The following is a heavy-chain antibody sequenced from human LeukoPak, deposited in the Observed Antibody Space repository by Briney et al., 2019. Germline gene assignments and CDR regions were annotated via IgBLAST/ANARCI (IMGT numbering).Heavy chain of an antibody. D-gene: IGHD6-19*01. CDR2: ISGSGSAT. CDR1: GFTFSSYA. CDR3: AKDRGYSSGWYEDWFDP. J-gene: IGHJ5*02. Sequence: QAGGSLRLSCATSGFTFSSYAMSWVRQAPGKGLEWVSTISGSGSATDYADSVKGRFTISRDNSKNTLYLQMNSLRAEDTAVYSCAKDRGYSSGWYEDWFDPWGQGTLVTVSS. V-gene: IGHV3-23*01.